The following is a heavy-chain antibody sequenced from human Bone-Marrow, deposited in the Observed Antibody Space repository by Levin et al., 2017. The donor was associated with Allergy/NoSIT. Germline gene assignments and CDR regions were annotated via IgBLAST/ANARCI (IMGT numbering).Heavy chain of an antibody. CDR1: GFIFSKYA. CDR2: ISTTSKT. J-gene: IGHJ5*02. Sequence: GESLKISCAASGFIFSKYAMNWVRQAPGKGLEWVSLISTTSKTHYADSVAGRFTISRDNSRNILYLQMDSLRAEDTAIYYCAKDLDSTAIGDWPDPWGRGTQVTVSS. CDR3: AKDLDSTAIGDWPDP. V-gene: IGHV3-23*01. D-gene: IGHD3/OR15-3a*01.